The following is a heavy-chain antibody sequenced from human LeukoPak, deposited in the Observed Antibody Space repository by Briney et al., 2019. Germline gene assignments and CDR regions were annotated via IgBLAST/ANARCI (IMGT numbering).Heavy chain of an antibody. CDR3: ARHYYDFWSGYYQFDY. D-gene: IGHD3-3*01. CDR2: IYYSGST. CDR1: GGSISSSSYY. V-gene: IGHV4-39*01. J-gene: IGHJ4*02. Sequence: SETLSLTCTVSGGSISSSSYYWGWIRQPPGKGLEWTGSIYYSGSTYYNPSLKSRVTISVDTSKNQFSLKLSSVTAADTAVYYCARHYYDFWSGYYQFDYWGQGTLVTVSS.